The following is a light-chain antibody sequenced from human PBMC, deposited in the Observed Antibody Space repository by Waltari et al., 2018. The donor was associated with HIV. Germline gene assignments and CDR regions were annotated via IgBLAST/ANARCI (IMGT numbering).Light chain of an antibody. J-gene: IGLJ3*02. CDR1: SSYIGWNY. Sequence: QSVLTQPPSASGTPGQSVTISCSGSSSYIGWNYVYWYHQLPRTAPKLLFHRNNRAPPVVPARCSVSNTATSVSLAIGALRSADDADYYCAAWDDRLGGGLFGGGTKLTV. CDR3: AAWDDRLGGGL. V-gene: IGLV1-47*01. CDR2: RNN.